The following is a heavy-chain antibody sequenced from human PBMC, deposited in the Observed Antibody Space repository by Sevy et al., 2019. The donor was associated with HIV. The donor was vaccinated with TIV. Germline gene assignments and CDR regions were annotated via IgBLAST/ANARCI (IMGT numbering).Heavy chain of an antibody. CDR1: EFTFSSYW. V-gene: IGHV3-7*01. D-gene: IGHD1-26*01. CDR3: ARSGGSYDYGMDV. Sequence: GGSLRLSCAASEFTFSSYWMSWVRQAPGKGLEWVANIKQDGSEKDYVDSVKGRFTISRDKAKNSLYLQMNSLGAEDTAVYYCARSGGSYDYGMDVWGQGTTVTVSS. CDR2: IKQDGSEK. J-gene: IGHJ6*02.